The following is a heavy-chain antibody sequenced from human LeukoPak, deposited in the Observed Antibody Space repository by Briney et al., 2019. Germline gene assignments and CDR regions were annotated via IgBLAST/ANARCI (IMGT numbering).Heavy chain of an antibody. CDR1: GDSISNNC. J-gene: IGHJ4*02. Sequence: PSETLSLTCTVSGDSISNNCWTWIRQPAGKGLEWIGHIFTSGSTRSTNSNPSLKSRVTMSVDTSNSQFSLKLSSVTAADTAVYYCARAVSRSYSHYFAPWGQGTLVTVSS. V-gene: IGHV4-4*07. D-gene: IGHD2-21*01. CDR3: ARAVSRSYSHYFAP. CDR2: IFTSGSTRST.